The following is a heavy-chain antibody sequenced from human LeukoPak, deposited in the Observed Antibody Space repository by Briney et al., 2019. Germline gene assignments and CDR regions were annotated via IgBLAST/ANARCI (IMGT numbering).Heavy chain of an antibody. J-gene: IGHJ4*02. CDR2: IKRQTEGWAK. V-gene: IGHV3-15*01. CDR3: SRNADHDW. CDR1: GFSFSDAW. D-gene: IGHD1-14*01. Sequence: GRSLRLSCAGSGFSFSDAWLNWVRQTPEKGLEWVARIKRQTEGWAKDYAAPVKGRFTISRDDSKSTVYLQMNSLEIEDTAVYYCSRNADHDWWGQGTLVTVSS.